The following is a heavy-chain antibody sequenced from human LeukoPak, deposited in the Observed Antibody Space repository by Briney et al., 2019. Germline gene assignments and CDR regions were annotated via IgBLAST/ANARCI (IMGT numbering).Heavy chain of an antibody. D-gene: IGHD3-3*01. V-gene: IGHV4-39*01. CDR2: IYYSGST. Sequence: SETLSLTCTVSVGSISSSSYYWGWIRQPPGKGLEWIGSIYYSGSTYYNPSLKSRVTISVDTSKNQFSLKLSSVTAADTAVYSCARLRGGYYRYYYCYMDVWGKGTTVTVSS. J-gene: IGHJ6*03. CDR3: ARLRGGYYRYYYCYMDV. CDR1: VGSISSSSYY.